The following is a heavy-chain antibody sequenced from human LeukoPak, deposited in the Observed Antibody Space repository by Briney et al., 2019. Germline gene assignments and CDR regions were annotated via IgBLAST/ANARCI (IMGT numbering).Heavy chain of an antibody. D-gene: IGHD6-13*01. CDR3: ARGHFYVRSSWTPYYFDY. J-gene: IGHJ4*02. Sequence: PSETLSLTCTVSGGSISSSSYYWGWIRQPPGKGLEWIGEINHSGSTNYNPSLKSRVTISVDTSKNQFSLKLSSVTAADTAVYYCARGHFYVRSSWTPYYFDYWGQGTLVTVSS. V-gene: IGHV4-39*07. CDR1: GGSISSSSYY. CDR2: INHSGST.